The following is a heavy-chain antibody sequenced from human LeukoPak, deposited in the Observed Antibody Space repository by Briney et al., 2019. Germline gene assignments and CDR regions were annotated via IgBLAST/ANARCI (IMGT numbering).Heavy chain of an antibody. J-gene: IGHJ5*02. CDR1: GYSIGSGYY. D-gene: IGHD2-2*01. CDR3: ARARGSTSCLNWFDP. CDR2: IFHTGTT. V-gene: IGHV4-38-2*01. Sequence: SETLSLTCAVSGYSIGSGYYWGWIRQPPGKGLEWIGNIFHTGTTYYNPSLQSRATMSADTSKNQLSLKLSSVTAADTAVYYCARARGSTSCLNWFDPWGQGTLVTVSS.